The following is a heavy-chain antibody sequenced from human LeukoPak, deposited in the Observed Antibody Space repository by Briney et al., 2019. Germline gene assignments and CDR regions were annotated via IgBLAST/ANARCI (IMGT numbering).Heavy chain of an antibody. CDR1: GFTFSSYA. CDR3: AKGGITIFGVVIVDFDY. D-gene: IGHD3-3*01. V-gene: IGHV3-23*01. Sequence: PGGSLRPSCAASGFTFSSYAMSWVRQAPGKGLEWVSAISGSGGSTYYADSVKGRFTISRDNSKNTLYLQMNSLRAEDTAVYYCAKGGITIFGVVIVDFDYWGQGTLVTVSS. J-gene: IGHJ4*02. CDR2: ISGSGGST.